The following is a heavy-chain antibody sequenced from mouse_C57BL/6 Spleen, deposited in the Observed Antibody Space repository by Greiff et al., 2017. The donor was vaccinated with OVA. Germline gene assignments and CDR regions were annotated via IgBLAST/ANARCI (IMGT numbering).Heavy chain of an antibody. CDR1: GYTFTSYW. CDR2: IDPSDSYT. Sequence: VQLQQPGAELVMPGASVKLSCKASGYTFTSYWMHWVKQRPGQGLEWIGEIDPSDSYTNYNQKFKGKSTLTVDKSSSTAYRQLSSLTSEDSAVYYCARRGYGSSSYFDYWGQGTTLTVSS. J-gene: IGHJ2*01. CDR3: ARRGYGSSSYFDY. V-gene: IGHV1-69*01. D-gene: IGHD1-1*01.